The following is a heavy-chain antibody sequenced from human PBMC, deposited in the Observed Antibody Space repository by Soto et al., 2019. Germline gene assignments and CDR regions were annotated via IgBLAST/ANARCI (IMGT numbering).Heavy chain of an antibody. D-gene: IGHD5-12*01. J-gene: IGHJ6*03. CDR3: ARVESGYDYYYYYYMDL. Sequence: EVQLVESGGGLVQPGGSLRLSCAASGFTVSTYSMTWVRQAPGMGLEWVSVIYTGGTTYYADSVKGRFTISRDNSKNTLYLQMHSLRAEDTAVYYCARVESGYDYYYYYYMDLWGKGTTVTVSS. V-gene: IGHV3-66*01. CDR2: IYTGGTT. CDR1: GFTVSTYS.